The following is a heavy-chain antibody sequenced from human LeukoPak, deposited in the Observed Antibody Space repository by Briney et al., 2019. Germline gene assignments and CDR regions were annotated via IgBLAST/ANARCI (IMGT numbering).Heavy chain of an antibody. D-gene: IGHD6-6*01. V-gene: IGHV1-46*01. CDR1: GYTFTSYY. CDR2: INPSGGST. Sequence: WASVKVSCKASGYTFTSYYMHWVRPAPGQGLEWMGIINPSGGSTSYAQKFKGSVTMTRDTSTSTVYMELSSLRSEDTAVYYCASRLEYSTSSTTFDYWGQGTLVTVSS. CDR3: ASRLEYSTSSTTFDY. J-gene: IGHJ4*02.